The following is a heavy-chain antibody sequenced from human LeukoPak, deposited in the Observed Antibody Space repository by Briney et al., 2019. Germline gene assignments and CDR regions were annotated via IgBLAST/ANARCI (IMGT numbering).Heavy chain of an antibody. Sequence: PGGSLRLSCAASGFTFTNYAMSWVRQAPGEGLEWVSGISGSGGSTYYADSVKGRFTISRDSSTRTLYLQMNSLRVEDTAVYFCARVTSTSSFVFDYWGQGTLVTVSP. CDR1: GFTFTNYA. CDR3: ARVTSTSSFVFDY. D-gene: IGHD6-6*01. J-gene: IGHJ4*02. CDR2: ISGSGGST. V-gene: IGHV3-23*01.